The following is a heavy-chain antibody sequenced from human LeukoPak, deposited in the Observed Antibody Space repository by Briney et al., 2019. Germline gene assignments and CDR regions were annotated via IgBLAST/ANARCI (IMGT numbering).Heavy chain of an antibody. Sequence: PGGSLRLSCAASGFTFDDYAMHWVRQAPGKGLEWVSLISGDGGSTYYADSVKGRFTISRDNSKNSLYLQMNSLRTEDTALYYCASRGDYEFWSGYFGWGQGTLVTVSS. J-gene: IGHJ4*02. CDR3: ASRGDYEFWSGYFG. D-gene: IGHD3-3*01. CDR1: GFTFDDYA. V-gene: IGHV3-43*02. CDR2: ISGDGGST.